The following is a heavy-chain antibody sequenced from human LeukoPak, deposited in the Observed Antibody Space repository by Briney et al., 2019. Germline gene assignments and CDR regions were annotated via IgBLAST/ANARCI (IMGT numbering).Heavy chain of an antibody. CDR3: ARDPSTINVVPAATFDY. CDR1: AGTFSSYA. D-gene: IGHD2-2*01. CDR2: IIPIFGTA. V-gene: IGHV1-69*13. J-gene: IGHJ4*02. Sequence: SVKVSCKTSAGTFSSYAISWVRQAPGQGREWMGGIIPIFGTANYAQKFQGRVTITSDESTSTAYMELSSLRSEDTAVYYCARDPSTINVVPAATFDYWGQGTLVTVSS.